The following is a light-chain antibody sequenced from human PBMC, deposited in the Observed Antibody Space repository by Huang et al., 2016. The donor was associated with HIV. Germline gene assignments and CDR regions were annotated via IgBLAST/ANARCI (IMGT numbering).Light chain of an antibody. CDR3: QQYDSPPWT. CDR1: KTGRRNY. CDR2: ATT. V-gene: IGKV3-20*01. Sequence: EIVLTQSPGTLALSPGERATLSCRASKTGRRNYLVWYQQKPGQAPRLLIYATTSRATGVPERFSGSGSGTDFTLIISRLEPEDFALYYCQQYDSPPWTFGQGNKVEIK. J-gene: IGKJ1*01.